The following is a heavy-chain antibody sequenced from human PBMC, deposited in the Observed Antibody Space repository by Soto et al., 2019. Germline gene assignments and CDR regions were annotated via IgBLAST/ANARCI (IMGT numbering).Heavy chain of an antibody. CDR1: GFTFGDYA. CDR3: TRSIAAAGPD. J-gene: IGHJ4*02. Sequence: GGSLRLSCTASGFTFGDYAMSWVRQAPGKGLEWVGFIRSKAYGGTTEYAASVKGRFTISRDDSKSIAYLQMNSLKTEDTAVYYCTRSIAAAGPDWGQGTLVTVSS. CDR2: IRSKAYGGTT. V-gene: IGHV3-49*04. D-gene: IGHD6-13*01.